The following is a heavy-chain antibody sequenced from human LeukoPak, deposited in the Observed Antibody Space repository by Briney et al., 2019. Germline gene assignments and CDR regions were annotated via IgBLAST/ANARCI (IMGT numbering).Heavy chain of an antibody. CDR3: ARVQTRDRRVVSGVMHLSYYFDY. J-gene: IGHJ4*02. Sequence: PSQTLSLTCTVSGGSISSGDYYWSWIRQPPGKGLEWIGYIYYSGSANYNPSLKSRLTMSVDTSKSQFSLQLNSVTAADTAVYYCARVQTRDRRVVSGVMHLSYYFDYWGQGTLVTVSS. CDR2: IYYSGSA. D-gene: IGHD2-2*01. V-gene: IGHV4-30-4*08. CDR1: GGSISSGDYY.